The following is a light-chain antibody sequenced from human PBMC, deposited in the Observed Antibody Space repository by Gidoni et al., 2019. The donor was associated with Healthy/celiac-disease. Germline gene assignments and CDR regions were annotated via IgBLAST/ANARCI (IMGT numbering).Light chain of an antibody. CDR1: QSLLHSNGYNY. J-gene: IGKJ2*01. Sequence: DIVMTQSPLSLPVTPGEPASISCRSSQSLLHSNGYNYLDWYLQKPGQSPQLLIYLGSNRASGVPDRFSGSGSGTDFTLKISRVEAEDVGVYYCMQALQTPVYTFGQXTKLEIK. V-gene: IGKV2-28*01. CDR3: MQALQTPVYT. CDR2: LGS.